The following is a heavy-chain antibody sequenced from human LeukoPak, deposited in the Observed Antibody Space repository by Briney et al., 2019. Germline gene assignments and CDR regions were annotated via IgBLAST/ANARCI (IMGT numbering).Heavy chain of an antibody. CDR1: GFTFSRYA. CDR2: ISYDGSNK. Sequence: PGGSLRLSCAASGFTFSRYAMHWFRQAPGKGLEWVAVISYDGSNKYYADSVKGRFTISRDNSKNTLYLQMNSLRAEDTAVYYCARDGAYGLARYDYWGQGTLVTVSS. CDR3: ARDGAYGLARYDY. V-gene: IGHV3-30*19. J-gene: IGHJ4*02. D-gene: IGHD4-17*01.